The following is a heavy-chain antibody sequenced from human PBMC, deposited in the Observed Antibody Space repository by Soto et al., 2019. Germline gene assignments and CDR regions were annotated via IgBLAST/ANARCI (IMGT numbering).Heavy chain of an antibody. CDR3: ARSQKLRFLEWLPTPGGMDV. D-gene: IGHD3-3*01. Sequence: PSVKVSCKASGYTFTSYGISWVRQAPGQGLEWMGWISAYNGNTNYAQKLQGRVTMTTDTSTSTAYMELRSLRSDDTAVYYCARSQKLRFLEWLPTPGGMDVWGQGTTVTVS. V-gene: IGHV1-18*01. CDR2: ISAYNGNT. J-gene: IGHJ6*02. CDR1: GYTFTSYG.